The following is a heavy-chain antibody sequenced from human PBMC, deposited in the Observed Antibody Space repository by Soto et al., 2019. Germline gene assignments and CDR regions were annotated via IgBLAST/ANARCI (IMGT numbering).Heavy chain of an antibody. CDR2: ISYDGSNK. V-gene: IGHV3-30-3*01. CDR1: GFTFSSYA. D-gene: IGHD1-26*01. Sequence: QVQLVESGGGVVQPGRSLRLSCAASGFTFSSYAMHWVRQAPGKGLEWVAVISYDGSNKYYADSVKGRFTISRDNSKNTLYLQMNSLRAEDTAVYYCARGGATYGPQHFDYWGQGTLVTVSS. CDR3: ARGGATYGPQHFDY. J-gene: IGHJ4*02.